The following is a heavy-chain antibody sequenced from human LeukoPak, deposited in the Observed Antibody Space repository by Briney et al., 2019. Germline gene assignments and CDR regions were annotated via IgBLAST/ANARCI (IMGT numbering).Heavy chain of an antibody. CDR1: GFSLTSGGEG. CDR3: AHTRHGATPTRLDF. D-gene: IGHD4/OR15-4a*01. J-gene: IGHJ4*02. V-gene: IGHV2-5*02. Sequence: SGPTLVNPTQTLTLTCSFSGFSLTSGGEGVAWIRQPPGKAPEWPALIYWDDDKRFRPSLQNRLTVSKDTSKNQVVLSMTKMDPLDTGTYYCAHTRHGATPTRLDFWGQGILVVVS. CDR2: IYWDDDK.